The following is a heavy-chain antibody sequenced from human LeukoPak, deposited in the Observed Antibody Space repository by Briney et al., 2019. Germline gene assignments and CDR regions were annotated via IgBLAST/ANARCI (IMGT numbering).Heavy chain of an antibody. D-gene: IGHD2-15*01. V-gene: IGHV4-34*01. CDR1: GGSFSGYY. Sequence: HSETLSLTCAVYGGSFSGYYWSWIRQPPGKGLEWIGEINHSGSTNYNPSLKSRVTISVDTSKNQFSLKLSSVTAADTAVYYCARVRGRRCSGGSCYSDWFDPWGQGTMVTVSS. CDR3: ARVRGRRCSGGSCYSDWFDP. J-gene: IGHJ5*02. CDR2: INHSGST.